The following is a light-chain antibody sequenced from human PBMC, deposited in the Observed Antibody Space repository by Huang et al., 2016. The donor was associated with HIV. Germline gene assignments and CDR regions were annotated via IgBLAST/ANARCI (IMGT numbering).Light chain of an antibody. J-gene: IGKJ4*01. V-gene: IGKV3-11*01. CDR3: QQRSRWPLT. CDR1: QSINNY. CDR2: DAS. Sequence: EIVLTQSPATLSLSPGERTTLSCRASQSINNYLAWYQQKPGQAPRLLIYDASNRATVIPARFSGSGSGTDFTLTISSLEPEDFAVYYCQQRSRWPLTFGGGTKVGI.